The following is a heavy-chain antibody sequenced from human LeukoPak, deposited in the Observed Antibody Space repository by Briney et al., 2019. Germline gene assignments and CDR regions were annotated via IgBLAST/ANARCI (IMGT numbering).Heavy chain of an antibody. V-gene: IGHV3-23*01. Sequence: GGSLRLSCAASGFMFSNYAMAWVRRSSGKGLEGVSAISASGGSTYADAVKGRFTISRDNSKNTLYLEVSRLGVDDTAVYYCAARPARDVGPLDFWGQGTLVTVSS. D-gene: IGHD5-24*01. CDR2: ISASGGST. CDR1: GFMFSNYA. CDR3: AARPARDVGPLDF. J-gene: IGHJ4*02.